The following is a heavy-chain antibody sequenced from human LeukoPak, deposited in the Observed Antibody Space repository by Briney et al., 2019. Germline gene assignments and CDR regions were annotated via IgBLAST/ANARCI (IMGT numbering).Heavy chain of an antibody. J-gene: IGHJ4*02. CDR3: ARVSSSGWLRTIYYFDY. D-gene: IGHD6-19*01. Sequence: ASVKDSCKASGYTFTSYGISWVRQAPGQGLEWMGWISAYNGNTNYAQKLQGRVTMTTDTSTSTAYMELRSLRSDDTAVYYCARVSSSGWLRTIYYFDYWGQGTLVTVSS. V-gene: IGHV1-18*01. CDR1: GYTFTSYG. CDR2: ISAYNGNT.